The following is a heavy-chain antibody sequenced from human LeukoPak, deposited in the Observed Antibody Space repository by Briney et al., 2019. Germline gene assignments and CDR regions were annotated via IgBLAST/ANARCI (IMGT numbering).Heavy chain of an antibody. D-gene: IGHD4-17*01. CDR1: GFTFSSYA. CDR2: ISYDGSNK. CDR3: ARDSDDYGDYGLGY. Sequence: GGSLRLSCAASGFTFSSYAMHWVRQAPGKGLEWVAVISYDGSNKYYADSVKGRFTISRDNSKNTPYLQMNSLRAEDTAVYYCARDSDDYGDYGLGYWGQGTLVTVSS. J-gene: IGHJ4*02. V-gene: IGHV3-30-3*01.